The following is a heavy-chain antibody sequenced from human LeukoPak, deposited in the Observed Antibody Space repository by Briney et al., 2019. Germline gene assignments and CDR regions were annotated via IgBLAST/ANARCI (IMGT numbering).Heavy chain of an antibody. V-gene: IGHV4-34*01. J-gene: IGHJ4*02. Sequence: SETLSLTCAVYGESFSGYYWSWLRQPPGKGLEWIGEINHSGSTNYNPSLKSRVTISVDTSKNQFSLKLSSVTAADTAVYYCARGQLYNIVVVPAAMRAFVYWGQGTLVTVSS. CDR1: GESFSGYY. CDR2: INHSGST. CDR3: ARGQLYNIVVVPAAMRAFVY. D-gene: IGHD2-2*01.